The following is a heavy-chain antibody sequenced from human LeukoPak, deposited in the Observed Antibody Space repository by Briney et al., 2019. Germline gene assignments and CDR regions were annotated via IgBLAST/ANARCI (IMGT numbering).Heavy chain of an antibody. CDR2: SYYSGST. CDR3: ARAMVRGSMDV. J-gene: IGHJ6*02. CDR1: GGSISSGGYY. Sequence: SQTLSLTCTVSGGSISSGGYYWSWIRQHPGKGLEWIGYSYYSGSTYDNPSLKSRVTISVDTSKNQFSLKLSSVTAADTAVYYCARAMVRGSMDVWGQGTTVTVSS. D-gene: IGHD3-10*01. V-gene: IGHV4-31*03.